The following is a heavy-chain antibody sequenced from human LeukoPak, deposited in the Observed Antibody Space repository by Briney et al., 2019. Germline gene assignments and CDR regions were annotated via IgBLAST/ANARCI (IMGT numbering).Heavy chain of an antibody. CDR3: AREDCPGGSCHLGFDP. Sequence: SETLSLTCSVSGASITTFYWSWIRQPAGKGLEWVGRIYNSASSYNPSLKGRVTMSADRSKNQFFLTLTSVTAADTALYYCAREDCPGGSCHLGFDPWGQGTLVTVSS. D-gene: IGHD2-15*01. J-gene: IGHJ5*02. CDR2: IYNSAS. CDR1: GASITTFY. V-gene: IGHV4-4*07.